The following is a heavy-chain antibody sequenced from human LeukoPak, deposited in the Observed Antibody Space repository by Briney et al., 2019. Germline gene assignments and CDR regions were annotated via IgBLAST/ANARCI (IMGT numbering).Heavy chain of an antibody. Sequence: PSGTLSLTCAVSGGSISSSSWWSWVRQPPGERLVGSGEIFHSGSTTYNTSLKSRRTTSVEKSKNQFSLMMSSFMAAATAAYYCARDIGYSGYDLYYWGQGTLVTVSS. CDR1: GGSISSSSW. V-gene: IGHV4-4*02. D-gene: IGHD5-12*01. CDR2: IFHSGST. J-gene: IGHJ4*02. CDR3: ARDIGYSGYDLYY.